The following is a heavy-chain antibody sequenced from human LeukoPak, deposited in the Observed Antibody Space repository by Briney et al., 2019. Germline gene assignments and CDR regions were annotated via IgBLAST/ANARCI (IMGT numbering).Heavy chain of an antibody. D-gene: IGHD6-19*01. V-gene: IGHV4-34*01. Sequence: SETLSLTCAVYGGSFSGYYWSWIRQPPGKGLEWIGEINHSGSTNYNPSLKSRVTISVDTSKNQFSLKLSSVTAADTAAYYCARPAGYSSGWFPSWGQGTLVTVSS. CDR3: ARPAGYSSGWFPS. CDR2: INHSGST. J-gene: IGHJ4*02. CDR1: GGSFSGYY.